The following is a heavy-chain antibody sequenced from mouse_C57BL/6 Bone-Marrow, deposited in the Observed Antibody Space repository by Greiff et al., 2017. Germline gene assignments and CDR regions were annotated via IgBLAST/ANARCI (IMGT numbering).Heavy chain of an antibody. D-gene: IGHD2-3*01. Sequence: QVQLQQSDAELVKPGASVKISCKVSGYTFTDHTIHWMKQRPEQGLEWIGYVYPRDGSTKYNEKFKGKATLTADKSSSTAYMQLNSLTSEDSAVYFCARRSLCDGYYGFFDYWGQGTTLTVSS. CDR1: GYTFTDHT. J-gene: IGHJ2*01. CDR3: ARRSLCDGYYGFFDY. V-gene: IGHV1-78*01. CDR2: VYPRDGST.